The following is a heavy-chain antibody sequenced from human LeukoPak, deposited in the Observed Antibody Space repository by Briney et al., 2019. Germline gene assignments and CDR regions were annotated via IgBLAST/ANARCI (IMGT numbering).Heavy chain of an antibody. CDR3: ARGPYLDYDFWSGQSDDYYMDV. D-gene: IGHD3-3*01. Sequence: GASVKVSCKASGYTFTSYAMHWVRQAPGQRLEWMGWINAGNGNTKYSQKFQGRVTITRDTSASTAYMELSSLRSEDTAVYYCARGPYLDYDFWSGQSDDYYMDVWGKGTTVTVSS. J-gene: IGHJ6*03. CDR1: GYTFTSYA. CDR2: INAGNGNT. V-gene: IGHV1-3*01.